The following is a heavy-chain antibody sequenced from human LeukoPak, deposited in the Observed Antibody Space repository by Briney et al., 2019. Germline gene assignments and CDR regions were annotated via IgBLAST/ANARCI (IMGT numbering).Heavy chain of an antibody. CDR2: IYYSGST. J-gene: IGHJ6*03. CDR3: ARFTAMPHYDYYYMDV. Sequence: SETLSLTCTVSGGPISSYYWSWIRQPPGKGLEGIGYIYYSGSTNYNPSLKSRVTISVDTSKNQFSLKLSSVTAADTAVYYCARFTAMPHYDYYYMDVWGKGTTVTVSS. D-gene: IGHD5-18*01. CDR1: GGPISSYY. V-gene: IGHV4-59*01.